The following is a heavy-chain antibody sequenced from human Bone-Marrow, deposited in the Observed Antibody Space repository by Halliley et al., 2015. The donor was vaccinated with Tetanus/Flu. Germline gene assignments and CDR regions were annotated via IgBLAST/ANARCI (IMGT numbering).Heavy chain of an antibody. J-gene: IGHJ5*02. CDR3: ARDASGYYWFDP. V-gene: IGHV4-31*03. Sequence: TLSLTCTVSGDSISHAGYYWSWIRRHPKKGLEWIGSIYHSGTTFYNPSLKSRATISVDTSKDQFSLHLTSVTAADTAAYFCARDASGYYWFDPWGQGTLVTVSS. CDR1: GDSISHAGYY. D-gene: IGHD3-22*01. CDR2: IYHSGTT.